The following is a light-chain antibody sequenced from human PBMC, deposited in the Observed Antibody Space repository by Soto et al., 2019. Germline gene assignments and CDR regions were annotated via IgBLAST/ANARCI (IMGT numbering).Light chain of an antibody. CDR2: DVS. Sequence: QSALAQPASVSGSPGQSITICCTGTSNDVGHFNYVSWFQQHPGKAPKLLIFDVSNWPSGVSDRFSGSKSGNTASLTISGLQPEDEAEYYCTSFTTSNTLVFGSGTKVTVL. CDR1: SNDVGHFNY. J-gene: IGLJ1*01. CDR3: TSFTTSNTLV. V-gene: IGLV2-14*03.